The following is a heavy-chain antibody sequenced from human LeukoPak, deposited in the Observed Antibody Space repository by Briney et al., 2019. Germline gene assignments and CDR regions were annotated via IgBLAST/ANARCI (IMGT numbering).Heavy chain of an antibody. J-gene: IGHJ4*02. Sequence: SETLSLTCTVSGGSISSSSYYWGWIRQPPGKGLEWIGSIYYSGSTYYNPSLKSRVTISVDTSKNQFSLKLGSVTAADTAVYYCASVPIAAAGRFYYFDYWGQGTLVTVSS. CDR3: ASVPIAAAGRFYYFDY. V-gene: IGHV4-39*01. D-gene: IGHD6-13*01. CDR2: IYYSGST. CDR1: GGSISSSSYY.